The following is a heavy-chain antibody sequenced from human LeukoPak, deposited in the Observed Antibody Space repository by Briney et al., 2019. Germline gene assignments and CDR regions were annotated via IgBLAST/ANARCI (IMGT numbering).Heavy chain of an antibody. Sequence: GGSLRLSCAASGFTFTNYAMSWVRQAPGKGLEWVSVLTGDGGTYYADSVKGRFTNSRDYSKNTLFLQMNSLRAEDTAVYFCAKVKWKLIGYFDYWGQGTLVTVSS. D-gene: IGHD1-20*01. J-gene: IGHJ4*02. V-gene: IGHV3-23*01. CDR3: AKVKWKLIGYFDY. CDR1: GFTFTNYA. CDR2: LTGDGGT.